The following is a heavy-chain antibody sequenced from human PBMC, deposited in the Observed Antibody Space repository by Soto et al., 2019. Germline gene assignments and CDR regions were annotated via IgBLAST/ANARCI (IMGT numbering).Heavy chain of an antibody. Sequence: PSETQSLTCSVSGGTISRDNYYWTWIRQRPGQGLEWIGNIYSSGTTYYNPSLGSQFTISVDTSKDQFSLKVTYVTAADTAVYYCARYCSSSSCYRKGMDVWGQGTTVTVS. D-gene: IGHD2-2*01. CDR2: IYSSGTT. CDR1: GGTISRDNYY. J-gene: IGHJ6*02. CDR3: ARYCSSSSCYRKGMDV. V-gene: IGHV4-31*02.